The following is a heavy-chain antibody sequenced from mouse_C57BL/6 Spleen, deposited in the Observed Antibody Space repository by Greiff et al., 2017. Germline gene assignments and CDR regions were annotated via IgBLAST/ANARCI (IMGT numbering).Heavy chain of an antibody. CDR2: ISYDGSN. CDR3: ARDLNWDRFAY. V-gene: IGHV3-6*01. D-gene: IGHD4-1*01. CDR1: GYSITSGYY. Sequence: ESGPGLVKPSQSLSLTCSVTGYSITSGYYWNWIRQFPGNKMEWMGYISYDGSNYYNPSLKNRISITSDTSKNQFFLKLNSVTTEDTATYYCARDLNWDRFAYWGQGTLVTVSA. J-gene: IGHJ3*01.